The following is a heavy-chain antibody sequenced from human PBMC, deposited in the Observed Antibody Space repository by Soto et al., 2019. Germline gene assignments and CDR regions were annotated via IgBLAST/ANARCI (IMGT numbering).Heavy chain of an antibody. J-gene: IGHJ6*02. V-gene: IGHV4-31*03. CDR3: AREGTRTYYYGMDV. D-gene: IGHD1-1*01. Sequence: SETLSLTCTVSGGSISSGGYYWSWIRQHPGKGLEWIGYIYYSGSTYYNPSLKSRVTISVDTSKNQSSLKLSSVTAADTAVYYCAREGTRTYYYGMDVWGQGTSVTVSS. CDR2: IYYSGST. CDR1: GGSISSGGYY.